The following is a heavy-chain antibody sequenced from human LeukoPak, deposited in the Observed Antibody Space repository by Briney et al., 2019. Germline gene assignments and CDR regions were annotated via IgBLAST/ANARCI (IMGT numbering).Heavy chain of an antibody. CDR3: ARPPDCTNGACYYSNFDY. CDR2: IHNDGSSI. Sequence: PGGSLRLSCAASGFTFSSYWMHWVRQAPGKGLEWVACIHNDGSSIFYAASVKGRFTISRDNSKNTLCLQMNSLRAEDTAGYCCARPPDCTNGACYYSNFDYWGQGTLVTVSS. D-gene: IGHD2-8*01. J-gene: IGHJ4*02. V-gene: IGHV3-74*01. CDR1: GFTFSSYW.